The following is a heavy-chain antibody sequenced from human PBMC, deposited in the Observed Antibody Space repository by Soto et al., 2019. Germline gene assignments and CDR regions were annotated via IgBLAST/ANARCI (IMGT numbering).Heavy chain of an antibody. Sequence: QVQLQQWGAGLLKPSETLSLTCAVYGGSFSGYYWSWIRQPPGKGLEWIGEINHSGSTNYNPSLKSRVTISVDTSKNQFSLKLSSVTAADTAVYYCARVLLDALTIFGVVIIREYGMDVWGQGTTVTVSS. V-gene: IGHV4-34*01. CDR2: INHSGST. CDR3: ARVLLDALTIFGVVIIREYGMDV. CDR1: GGSFSGYY. D-gene: IGHD3-3*01. J-gene: IGHJ6*02.